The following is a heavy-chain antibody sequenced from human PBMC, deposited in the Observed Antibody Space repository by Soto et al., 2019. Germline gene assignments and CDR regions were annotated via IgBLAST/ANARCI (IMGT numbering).Heavy chain of an antibody. V-gene: IGHV3-30*18. CDR1: GFSLSNNG. Sequence: GGSLRLSCAASGFSLSNNGMHWVRQAPGKGLEWVAVISYDGNNKYYADSVKGRFTISKDNSKNTVYLEMNNLRAEDTAMYYCAKGGSGNYLTYYYYYGMDVWGQGTTVTVCS. D-gene: IGHD3-22*01. CDR3: AKGGSGNYLTYYYYYGMDV. CDR2: ISYDGNNK. J-gene: IGHJ6*02.